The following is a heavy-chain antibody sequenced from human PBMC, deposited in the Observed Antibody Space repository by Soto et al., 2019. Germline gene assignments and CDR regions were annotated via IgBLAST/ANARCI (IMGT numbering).Heavy chain of an antibody. V-gene: IGHV4-4*02. CDR2: IYHSGST. J-gene: IGHJ6*02. CDR1: GGSISSSNW. D-gene: IGHD3-10*01. Sequence: QVQLQESGPGLVKPSGTLSLTCAVSGGSISSSNWWSWVRQPPGKGLEWIGEIYHSGSTNYNPSLKRRVTISVDKSKNQFSLKLSSVTAADTAVYYCARDRPGFTMVRVYGMDVWGQGTTVTVSS. CDR3: ARDRPGFTMVRVYGMDV.